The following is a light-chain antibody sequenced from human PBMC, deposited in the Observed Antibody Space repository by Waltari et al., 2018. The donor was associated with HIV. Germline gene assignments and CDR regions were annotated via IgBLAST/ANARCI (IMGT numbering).Light chain of an antibody. CDR3: TSYGGRNNRVL. V-gene: IGLV2-8*01. J-gene: IGLJ3*02. CDR2: EVN. Sequence: QSALTQPPSASGSPEQSVTISCTGTRSDVGNYAYVSWYQQHPGKAPKLLIYEVNKRPSGVPARFSGSKSGDTASLTVAGLQAEDEAEYYCTSYGGRNNRVLFGGGTRLTVL. CDR1: RSDVGNYAY.